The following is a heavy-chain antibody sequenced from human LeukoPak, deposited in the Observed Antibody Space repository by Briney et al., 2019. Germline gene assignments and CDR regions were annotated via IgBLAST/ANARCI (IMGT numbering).Heavy chain of an antibody. CDR3: ARGSFSTYYDILTGYYKTPYYFDY. CDR1: DGSVSSGSYY. J-gene: IGHJ4*02. CDR2: IYYSGST. Sequence: SETLSLTCTVSDGSVSSGSYYWSWIRQPPGKGLEWIGYIYYSGSTNYNPSLKSRVTISVDTSKNQFSLKLSSVTAADTAVYYCARGSFSTYYDILTGYYKTPYYFDYWGQGTLVTVSS. V-gene: IGHV4-61*01. D-gene: IGHD3-9*01.